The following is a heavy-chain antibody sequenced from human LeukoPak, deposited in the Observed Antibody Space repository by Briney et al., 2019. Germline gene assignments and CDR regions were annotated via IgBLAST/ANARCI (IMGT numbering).Heavy chain of an antibody. CDR2: ISGSGGST. J-gene: IGHJ4*02. D-gene: IGHD1-26*01. CDR1: GFTFSSYW. CDR3: AIRDPNSDPFDY. V-gene: IGHV3-23*01. Sequence: GGSPRLSCAASGFTFSSYWMSWVRQAPGKGLEWVSTISGSGGSTYYADSVKGRFTISRDNSKNTLSLQMNSLRAEDTAVYYCAIRDPNSDPFDYWGQGTLVTVSS.